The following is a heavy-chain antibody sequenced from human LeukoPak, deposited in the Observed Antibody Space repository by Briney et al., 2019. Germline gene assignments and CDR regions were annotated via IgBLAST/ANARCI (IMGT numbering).Heavy chain of an antibody. D-gene: IGHD1-26*01. CDR2: ISSSGGST. CDR1: GFILSSYV. Sequence: PGGSLRLSCATSGFILSSYVMSWVRQAPGKGLEWVSGISSSGGSTYYADSVKGRFTISRDNSKNTLYLQMNSLRAEDTAVYFCAKGERSGDYYKDSFDFWGQGTLVTVSS. CDR3: AKGERSGDYYKDSFDF. V-gene: IGHV3-23*01. J-gene: IGHJ4*02.